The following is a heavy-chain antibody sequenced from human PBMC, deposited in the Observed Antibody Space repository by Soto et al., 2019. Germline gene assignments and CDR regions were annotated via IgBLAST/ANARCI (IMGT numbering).Heavy chain of an antibody. J-gene: IGHJ4*02. D-gene: IGHD6-6*01. V-gene: IGHV4-4*02. CDR2: VYHSGST. Sequence: QVQLQESGPGLVKPSGTLSLTCAVSGGSISSSNWWSWVRQPPRKGLEWIGEVYHSGSTTYNPSLKSRVNISVDKSKNQFSLKLSSVTAADTAVYYCAKFSSAGYYFDYWGQGILVTVSP. CDR3: AKFSSAGYYFDY. CDR1: GGSISSSNW.